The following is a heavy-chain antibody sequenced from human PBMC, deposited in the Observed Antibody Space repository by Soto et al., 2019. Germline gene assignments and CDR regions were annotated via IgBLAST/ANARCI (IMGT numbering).Heavy chain of an antibody. V-gene: IGHV1-69*02. CDR1: GGTFSSYT. CDR3: ARVDSSSDAFDI. CDR2: IIPILGIA. Sequence: ASVKVSCKASGGTFSSYTISWVRQAPGQGLEWMGRIIPILGIANYAQKFQGRVTITADKSTSTAYMELSSLRSEDTAVYYCARVDSSSDAFDIWGQGTMVTVSS. D-gene: IGHD6-6*01. J-gene: IGHJ3*02.